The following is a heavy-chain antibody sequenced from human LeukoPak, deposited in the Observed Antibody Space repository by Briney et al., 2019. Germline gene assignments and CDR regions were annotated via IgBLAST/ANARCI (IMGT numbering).Heavy chain of an antibody. J-gene: IGHJ5*02. CDR1: GGSISSYY. CDR2: IYTSGST. V-gene: IGHV4-4*07. Sequence: SETLSLTCTVSGGSISSYYWSWIRQPAGKGLEWIGRIYTSGSTNYNPSLKSRVTMSVDTSKNQFSLKLSSVTAADTAVYYCASNYYDSSGYDVSFNWFDPWGQGTLVTVSS. D-gene: IGHD3-22*01. CDR3: ASNYYDSSGYDVSFNWFDP.